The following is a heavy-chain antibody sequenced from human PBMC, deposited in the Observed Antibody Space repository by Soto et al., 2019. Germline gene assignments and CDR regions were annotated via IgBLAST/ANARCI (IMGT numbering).Heavy chain of an antibody. D-gene: IGHD6-19*01. J-gene: IGHJ6*02. CDR2: MNPNSGNT. Sequence: QVQLVQSGAEVKKPGASVKVSCKASGYTFTSYDINWVRQATGQGLEWMGWMNPNSGNTGYARKFQGRVTMTRNTSISTAYMELSSLRSEDTAVYYCARDHSSGWYGPYYYYGMDVWGQGTTVTVSS. CDR1: GYTFTSYD. V-gene: IGHV1-8*01. CDR3: ARDHSSGWYGPYYYYGMDV.